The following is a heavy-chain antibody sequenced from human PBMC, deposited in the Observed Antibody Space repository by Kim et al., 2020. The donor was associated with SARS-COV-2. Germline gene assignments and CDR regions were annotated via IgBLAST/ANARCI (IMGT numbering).Heavy chain of an antibody. D-gene: IGHD4-17*01. CDR3: VYGDYTNWFDP. V-gene: IGHV3-30*04. CDR2: ISYDGSNK. CDR1: GFTFSSYA. Sequence: GGSLRLSCAASGFTFSSYAMHWVRQAPGKGLEWVAVISYDGSNKYYADSVKGRFTISRDNSKNTRYLQMNRLRAEDTAVYYCVYGDYTNWFDPWGQGTLVTVSS. J-gene: IGHJ5*02.